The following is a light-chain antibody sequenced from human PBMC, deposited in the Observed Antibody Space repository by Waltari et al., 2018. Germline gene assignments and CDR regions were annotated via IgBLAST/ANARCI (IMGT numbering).Light chain of an antibody. CDR1: QILLHSTAYNY. J-gene: IGKJ4*01. CDR3: MQALQTPPT. Sequence: VLTQSALFLSFSPGAPASISCRSSQILLHSTAYNYLDWYLKKPGQSPHLLIYLGTSRASGVPARFSGSGSGTDLTLRNSRVEPEDVGFYYCMQALQTPPTFGGGTKVEIK. CDR2: LGT. V-gene: IGKV2-28*01.